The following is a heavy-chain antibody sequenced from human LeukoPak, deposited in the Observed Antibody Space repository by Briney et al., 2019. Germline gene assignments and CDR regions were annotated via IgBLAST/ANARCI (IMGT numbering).Heavy chain of an antibody. Sequence: SQTLSLTCSVSGGSISSSSSYWGWIRQPPGKGLEWIGSIYYSGSSFDNPALKSRVTISVDTSKNQFSLKLSSVTAADTAVYYCARHRSGWLQSSFDYWGQGTLVTVSS. D-gene: IGHD5-24*01. J-gene: IGHJ4*02. CDR3: ARHRSGWLQSSFDY. CDR2: IYYSGSS. CDR1: GGSISSSSSY. V-gene: IGHV4-39*01.